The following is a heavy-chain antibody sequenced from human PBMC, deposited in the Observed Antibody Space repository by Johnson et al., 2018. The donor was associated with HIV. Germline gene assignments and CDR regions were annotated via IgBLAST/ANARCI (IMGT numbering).Heavy chain of an antibody. CDR2: IWYDGMNK. V-gene: IGHV3-30*19. CDR1: GFSFSTYG. CDR3: ARPRIEVLPAGAFDI. D-gene: IGHD2-2*01. Sequence: VQLVESGGGVVQPGGSLRLSCAASGFSFSTYGMHWVRQAPGKGLEWVANIWYDGMNKYYADSVKGRFTISRDNSKNTLYLQMNSLRSDDTAVYYCARPRIEVLPAGAFDIWGPGTMVTVSS. J-gene: IGHJ3*02.